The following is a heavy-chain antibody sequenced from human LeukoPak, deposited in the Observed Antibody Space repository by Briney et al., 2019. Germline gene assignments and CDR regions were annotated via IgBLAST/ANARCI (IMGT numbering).Heavy chain of an antibody. Sequence: PSETLSLTCAVSGYSISSGYYWSWIRQPPGKGLEWIGYIYYSGSTNYNPSLKSRVTISVDTSKNQFSLKLSSVTAADTAVYYCARAPGGRHYYYYYMDVWGKGTTVTVSS. V-gene: IGHV4-61*01. CDR3: ARAPGGRHYYYYYMDV. J-gene: IGHJ6*03. CDR1: GYSISSGYY. CDR2: IYYSGST.